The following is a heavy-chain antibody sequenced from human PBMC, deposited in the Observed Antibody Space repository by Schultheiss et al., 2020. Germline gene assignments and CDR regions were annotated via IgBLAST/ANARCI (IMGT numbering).Heavy chain of an antibody. J-gene: IGHJ4*02. CDR3: ARGQGDY. CDR1: GGSISSSSYY. CDR2: IYYSGST. V-gene: IGHV4-39*07. Sequence: LSLTCTVSGGSISSSSYYWGWIRQPPGKGLEWIGSIYYSGSTYYNPSLKSRVTISVDTSKNQFSLKLSSVTAADTAVYYCARGQGDYWGQGTLVTVSS.